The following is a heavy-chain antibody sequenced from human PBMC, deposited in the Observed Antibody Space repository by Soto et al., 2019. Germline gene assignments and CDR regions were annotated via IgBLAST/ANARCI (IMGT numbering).Heavy chain of an antibody. D-gene: IGHD5-12*01. V-gene: IGHV1-69*13. J-gene: IGHJ4*02. CDR2: IIPIFGTA. CDR1: GGTFSSYA. CDR3: ARDRGRDGYNYFDY. Sequence: SVKVSCKASGGTFSSYAISWVRQAPGQGLEWMGGIIPIFGTANYAQKFQGRVTITADESTSTAYMELSSLRSEDTAVYYCARDRGRDGYNYFDYWGQGTLVTVSS.